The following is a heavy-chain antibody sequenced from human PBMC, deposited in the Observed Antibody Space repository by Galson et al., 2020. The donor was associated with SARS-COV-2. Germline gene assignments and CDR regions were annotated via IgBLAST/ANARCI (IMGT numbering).Heavy chain of an antibody. CDR3: ARDGQSSSGWAFDY. CDR2: IYFDGSGK. V-gene: IGHV3-33*01. J-gene: IGHJ4*02. CDR1: GFTFSDHA. Sequence: GESLKISCAASGFTFSDHAMHWVRQSPGKGLEWVAQIYFDGSGKYYGDSVKGRFTISRDSSKNTVYLQMNNLRADDTAVYYCARDGQSSSGWAFDYWGQGTLVTVSS. D-gene: IGHD6-19*01.